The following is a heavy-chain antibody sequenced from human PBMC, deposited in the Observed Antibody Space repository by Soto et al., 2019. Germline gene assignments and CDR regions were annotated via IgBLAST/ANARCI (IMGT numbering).Heavy chain of an antibody. V-gene: IGHV1-2*04. Sequence: RASVKVSCKASGYTFTGYYMHWVRQAPGQGLEWMGWINPNSGGTNYAQKFQGWVTMTRDTSISTAYMELSRLRSDDTAVYYCARDRDILTGIDYWGQGTLVTVSS. J-gene: IGHJ4*02. CDR1: GYTFTGYY. CDR2: INPNSGGT. CDR3: ARDRDILTGIDY. D-gene: IGHD3-9*01.